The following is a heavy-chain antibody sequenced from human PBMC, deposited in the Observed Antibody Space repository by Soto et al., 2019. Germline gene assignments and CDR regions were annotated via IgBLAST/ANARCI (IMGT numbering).Heavy chain of an antibody. J-gene: IGHJ6*03. CDR1: GGSFSGYY. V-gene: IGHV4-34*01. Sequence: QVQLQQWGAGLLKPSETLSLTCAVYGGSFSGYYWSWIRQPPGKGLEWIGEINHSGSTNYNPSLKSRLTLSVATSKNQFSLKLRSVTAADTAVYYCARKIPACSGGSCYWTGSLYYYYYMDFWGKGTTGTVSS. D-gene: IGHD2-15*01. CDR2: INHSGST. CDR3: ARKIPACSGGSCYWTGSLYYYYYMDF.